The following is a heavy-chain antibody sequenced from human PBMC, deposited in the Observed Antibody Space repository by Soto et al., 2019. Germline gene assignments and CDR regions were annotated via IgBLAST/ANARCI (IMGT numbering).Heavy chain of an antibody. CDR2: MHYTGFS. CDR3: ATLFGNAWYTY. Sequence: PSQTRSLTCSFSGNTVTNNYLTWRRQSPEKGLEWIGYMHYTGFSHYNPSLKSRLTISVDKSKNQFTLQLTSVTVADTAVYYCATLFGNAWYTYRGQGTQVTVSS. CDR1: GNTVTNNY. J-gene: IGHJ4*02. D-gene: IGHD3-10*02. V-gene: IGHV4-59*02.